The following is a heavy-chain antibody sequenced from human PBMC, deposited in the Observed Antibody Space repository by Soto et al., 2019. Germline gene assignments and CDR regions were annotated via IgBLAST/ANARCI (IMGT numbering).Heavy chain of an antibody. CDR1: GFTFSSYW. V-gene: IGHV3-74*01. CDR2: INSDGSST. D-gene: IGHD3-16*01. CDR3: ARWDCSGSNVWGSGDCALDI. Sequence: PGGSLRLSCAASGFTFSSYWMHWVRQAPGKGLVWVSRINSDGSSTSYADSVKGRFTISRDNAKNTLYLQMNSLRAEDTAVYYCARWDCSGSNVWGSGDCALDIWGQGTMVAVSS. J-gene: IGHJ3*02.